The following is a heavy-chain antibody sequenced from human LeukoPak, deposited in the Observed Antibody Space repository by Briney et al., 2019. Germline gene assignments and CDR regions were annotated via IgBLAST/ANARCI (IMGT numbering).Heavy chain of an antibody. V-gene: IGHV3-48*03. Sequence: PGGSLRLSCAASGVTFSSYEMNWVRQAPGQGLERVSYISSSGSTIYYADSVNGRFTISRDNAKNSLYLQMSSLLAEDTAVYYCARDEQPWLVGYFDYWGRGTLVTVSS. J-gene: IGHJ4*02. D-gene: IGHD6-19*01. CDR1: GVTFSSYE. CDR2: ISSSGSTI. CDR3: ARDEQPWLVGYFDY.